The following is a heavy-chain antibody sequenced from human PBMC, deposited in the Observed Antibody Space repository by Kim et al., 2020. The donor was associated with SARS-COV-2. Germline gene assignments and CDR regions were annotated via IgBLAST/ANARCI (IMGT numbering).Heavy chain of an antibody. CDR3: ASTYYDFWSGSLLLAPFDY. CDR1: GFTFSSYA. J-gene: IGHJ4*02. CDR2: ISYDGSNK. V-gene: IGHV3-30-3*01. D-gene: IGHD3-3*01. Sequence: GGSLRLSCAASGFTFSSYAMHWVRQAPGKGLEWVAVISYDGSNKYYADSVKGRFTISRDNSKNTLYLQMNSLRAEDTAVYYCASTYYDFWSGSLLLAPFDYWGQGTLVTVSS.